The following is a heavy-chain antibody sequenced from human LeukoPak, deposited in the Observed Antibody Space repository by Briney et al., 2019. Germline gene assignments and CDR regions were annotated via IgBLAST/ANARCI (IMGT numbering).Heavy chain of an antibody. CDR3: AKVMALTEHYWYGMDV. V-gene: IGHV3-23*01. CDR2: INDSGRRA. J-gene: IGHJ6*02. Sequence: GGSLGLSCAASAAPGFTFSAYPMIWIRQAPGKGLEWVAGINDSGRRAYYADNVKGRFTVSRDNSENTLFLQMNSLRADDTAVYFCAKVMALTEHYWYGMDVWGQGATVTVS. D-gene: IGHD1-26*01. CDR1: AAPGFTFSAYP.